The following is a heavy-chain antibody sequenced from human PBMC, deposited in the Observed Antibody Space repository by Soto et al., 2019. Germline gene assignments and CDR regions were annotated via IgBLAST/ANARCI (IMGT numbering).Heavy chain of an antibody. CDR3: ARDIIYYGSGRGFDP. Sequence: ASVKVSCKASGGTFSSYTISWVRQAPGQGLEWMGRIIPILGIANYAQKFQGRVTITADKSTSTAYMELSSLRSEDTAVYYCARDIIYYGSGRGFDPWGQGTLVTVSS. J-gene: IGHJ5*02. CDR2: IIPILGIA. V-gene: IGHV1-69*04. CDR1: GGTFSSYT. D-gene: IGHD3-10*01.